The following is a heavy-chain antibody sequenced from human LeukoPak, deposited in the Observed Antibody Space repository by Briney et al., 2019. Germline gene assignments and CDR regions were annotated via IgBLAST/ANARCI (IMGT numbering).Heavy chain of an antibody. J-gene: IGHJ4*02. CDR2: ISGSDGST. Sequence: GGSLRLSCAASGFTFSSYAMSWVRQAPGKGLEWVSAISGSDGSTYYADSVKGRFTISRDNSKNTLYLQMNSLRAEDTAVYYCAKGGVYRSAFDYWGQGTLVTVSS. V-gene: IGHV3-23*01. CDR1: GFTFSSYA. D-gene: IGHD1-26*01. CDR3: AKGGVYRSAFDY.